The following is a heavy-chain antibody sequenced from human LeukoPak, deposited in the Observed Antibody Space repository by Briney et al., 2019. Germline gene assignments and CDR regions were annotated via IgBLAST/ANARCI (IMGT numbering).Heavy chain of an antibody. CDR1: GGSISSYY. CDR2: IYYSGST. CDR3: ARFYGDYVSYFDY. Sequence: PSETLSLTCTVSGGSISSYYWSWIWQPPGKGLEWIGYIYYSGSTNYNPSLKSRVTISVDTSKNQFSLKLSSVTAADTAVYYCARFYGDYVSYFDYWGQGTLVTVSS. J-gene: IGHJ4*02. V-gene: IGHV4-59*01. D-gene: IGHD4-17*01.